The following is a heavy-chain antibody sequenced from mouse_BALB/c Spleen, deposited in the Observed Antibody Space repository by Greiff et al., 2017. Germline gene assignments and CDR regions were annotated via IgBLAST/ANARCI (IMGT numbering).Heavy chain of an antibody. CDR3: KRGYYGYDYAMDY. CDR2: LDPENGDT. V-gene: IGHV14-4*02. Sequence: VQLKQSGAELVRSGASVKLSCTASGFNIKDYYMHWVKQRPEQGLEWIGWLDPENGDTEYAPKFQGKATMTADTSSNTAYLQLSSLTSEDTAVYYCKRGYYGYDYAMDYWGQGTSVTVSS. J-gene: IGHJ4*01. D-gene: IGHD2-2*01. CDR1: GFNIKDYY.